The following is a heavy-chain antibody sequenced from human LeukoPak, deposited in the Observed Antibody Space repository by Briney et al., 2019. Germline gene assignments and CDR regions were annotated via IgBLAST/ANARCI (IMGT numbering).Heavy chain of an antibody. CDR2: ISSSSSYI. Sequence: GGSLRLSCAASGFTFSSYSMNWVRQAPGKGLEWVSSISSSSSYIYYADSVKGRFTISRDNAKNSLYLQMNSLRAEDTAVYYCAIGSCSSTSRYEAYWGQGTLVTVSS. CDR3: AIGSCSSTSRYEAY. J-gene: IGHJ4*02. V-gene: IGHV3-21*01. CDR1: GFTFSSYS. D-gene: IGHD2-2*01.